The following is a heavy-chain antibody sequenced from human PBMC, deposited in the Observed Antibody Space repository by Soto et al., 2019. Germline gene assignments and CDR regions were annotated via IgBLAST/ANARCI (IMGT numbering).Heavy chain of an antibody. CDR1: GASINNNDYY. D-gene: IGHD3-22*01. Sequence: QLQESGPGLVMPSQTLSLTCTVSGASINNNDYYWSWIRQTPGKGLEWIGYVYYSGSTDYIPSLKRPISMSIDKSQNQLTLKLNSVTAADTATYYCARMSYFYDKWYFDLWGRGTLVTVSS. V-gene: IGHV4-30-4*01. J-gene: IGHJ2*01. CDR3: ARMSYFYDKWYFDL. CDR2: VYYSGST.